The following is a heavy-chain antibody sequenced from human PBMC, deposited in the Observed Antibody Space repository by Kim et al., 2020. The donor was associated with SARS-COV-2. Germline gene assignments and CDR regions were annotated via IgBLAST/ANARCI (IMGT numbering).Heavy chain of an antibody. J-gene: IGHJ5*02. V-gene: IGHV1-3*01. D-gene: IGHD1-1*01. CDR3: ARGTTGTTGWFDP. CDR1: GYTFTTYT. CDR2: INAGNGNT. Sequence: ASVKVSCKASGYTFTTYTMHWVRQAPGQRLEWMGWINAGNGNTRYSQKFQGSVTITRATSASTAYMELSSLRSEDTAVYYCARGTTGTTGWFDPWGQGTLVTVSS.